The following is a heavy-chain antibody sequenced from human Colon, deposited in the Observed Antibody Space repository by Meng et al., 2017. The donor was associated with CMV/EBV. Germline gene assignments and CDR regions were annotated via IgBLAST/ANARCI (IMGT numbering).Heavy chain of an antibody. J-gene: IGHJ4*02. CDR3: ARRLDDSSPDY. Sequence: GESLKISCKGSGYRFSSYWIAWVRQMPGKGLEWMGIIYPDDSDTRYSPSFQGRVTISADKSISTAYLQWSSLKASDTAMYYCARRLDDSSPDYWGQGTLVTVSS. CDR2: IYPDDSDT. D-gene: IGHD6-6*01. CDR1: GYRFSSYW. V-gene: IGHV5-51*01.